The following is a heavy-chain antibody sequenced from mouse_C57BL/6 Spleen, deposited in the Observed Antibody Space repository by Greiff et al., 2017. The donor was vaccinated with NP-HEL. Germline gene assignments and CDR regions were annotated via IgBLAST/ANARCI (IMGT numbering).Heavy chain of an antibody. J-gene: IGHJ4*01. Sequence: VKLQQPGAELVKPGASVKLSCKASGYTFTSYWMHWVKQRPGQGLEWIGMIHPNSGSTNYNEKFKSKATLTVDKSSSTAYMQLSSLTSEDSAVYYCARDPYSNYERDYAMDYWGQGTSVTVSS. CDR2: IHPNSGST. V-gene: IGHV1-64*01. CDR1: GYTFTSYW. CDR3: ARDPYSNYERDYAMDY. D-gene: IGHD2-5*01.